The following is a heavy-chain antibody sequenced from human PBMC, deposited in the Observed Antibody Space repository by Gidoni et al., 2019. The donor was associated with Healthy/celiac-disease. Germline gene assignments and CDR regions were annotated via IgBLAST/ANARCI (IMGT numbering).Heavy chain of an antibody. CDR2: ISGSGGST. CDR1: GFTFSSYA. J-gene: IGHJ4*02. D-gene: IGHD3-22*01. CDR3: AKDHSSGYYYVSFFPVDY. V-gene: IGHV3-23*01. Sequence: EVQLLESGGGLVQPGGSLRLSCAASGFTFSSYAMSWVRQAPGKGLEWVSAISGSGGSTYYADSVKGLFTISRDNSKNTLYLQMNSLRAEDTAVYYCAKDHSSGYYYVSFFPVDYWGQGTLVTVSS.